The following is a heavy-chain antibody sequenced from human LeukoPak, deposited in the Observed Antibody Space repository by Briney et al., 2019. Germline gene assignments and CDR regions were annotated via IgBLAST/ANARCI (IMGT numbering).Heavy chain of an antibody. CDR2: VYSDGSNT. Sequence: GRSLRLSCAASGFTFTRYGMRWVRQAPGKGLEWVTIVYSDGSNTYYTDSVKGRFTISRDNSKNTVYLEMNSLRAEDRAVYYCARDVHLAGMDVWGKGTTVTVSS. V-gene: IGHV3-30*12. D-gene: IGHD1-1*01. CDR1: GFTFTRYG. CDR3: ARDVHLAGMDV. J-gene: IGHJ6*04.